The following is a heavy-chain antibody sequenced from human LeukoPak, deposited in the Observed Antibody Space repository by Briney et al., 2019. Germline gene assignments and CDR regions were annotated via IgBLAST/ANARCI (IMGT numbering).Heavy chain of an antibody. D-gene: IGHD3-10*01. J-gene: IGHJ4*02. CDR3: ARGLYYGSGSFLVD. Sequence: GGSLRLSCAASGFTFSSYSMNWVRQAPGKGLEWVSYISGDTTTIYYADSVKGRFTTSSDNPKSSLYLQMNSLRAEDTAVYYCARGLYYGSGSFLVDWGQGTLVTVSS. V-gene: IGHV3-48*04. CDR1: GFTFSSYS. CDR2: ISGDTTTI.